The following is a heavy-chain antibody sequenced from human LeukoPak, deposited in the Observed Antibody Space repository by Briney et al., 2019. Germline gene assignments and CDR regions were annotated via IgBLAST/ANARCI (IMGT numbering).Heavy chain of an antibody. Sequence: QSGGSLRLSCAASGFTFSRYAMNWVRQAPGKGLEWVSYINTDSSDIHYADFVKGRFTISRDNARNTLYLQLSSLRAEDSAVYYCARDTFQPGLIDSWGQGTLVTVSS. CDR3: ARDTFQPGLIDS. D-gene: IGHD2-2*01. V-gene: IGHV3-48*04. CDR1: GFTFSRYA. J-gene: IGHJ4*02. CDR2: INTDSSDI.